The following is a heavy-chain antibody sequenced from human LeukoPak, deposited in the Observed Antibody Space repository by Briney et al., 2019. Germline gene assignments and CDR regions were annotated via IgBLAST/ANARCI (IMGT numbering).Heavy chain of an antibody. CDR2: ISGSGGTT. V-gene: IGHV3-23*01. D-gene: IGHD2-2*01. J-gene: IGHJ4*02. Sequence: PGGSLRLSCAASGFTFSSYAMSWVRQAPGKGLEWVSAISGSGGTTYYADSVKGRFTVSRDNSKNTLYLQMNSLRAEDTAVYYCAKDFGIVVVPAVLYFDYWGQGTLVTVSS. CDR3: AKDFGIVVVPAVLYFDY. CDR1: GFTFSSYA.